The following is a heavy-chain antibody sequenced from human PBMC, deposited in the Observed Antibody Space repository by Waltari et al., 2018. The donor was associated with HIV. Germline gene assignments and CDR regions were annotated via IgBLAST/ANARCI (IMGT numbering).Heavy chain of an antibody. CDR1: GFTFSRYW. D-gene: IGHD4-17*01. J-gene: IGHJ4*02. CDR2: IKSDVMNP. V-gene: IGHV3-74*01. CDR3: AGGLSLGDRYRIDYFHY. Sequence: EVQLVESGGGLVQPGGSLRLSCAASGFTFSRYWMHWVRQAPGKGLGWVSRIKSDVMNPDDADAVSGRITISRDNAKNTLYLEMNSLRAEDTAVYYCAGGLSLGDRYRIDYFHYWGQGALVTVSS.